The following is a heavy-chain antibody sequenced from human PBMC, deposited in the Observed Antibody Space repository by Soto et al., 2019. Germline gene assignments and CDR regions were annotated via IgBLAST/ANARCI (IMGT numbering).Heavy chain of an antibody. V-gene: IGHV3-33*01. J-gene: IGHJ2*01. D-gene: IGHD4-17*01. CDR3: AREGDYGAPHWYYDL. CDR2: IWYDGSNK. CDR1: GFTFSSYG. Sequence: QVQLVESGGGVVQPGRSLRLSCAASGFTFSSYGMHWVRQAPGKGLEWVAVIWYDGSNKYYADSVKGRFTISRYNSKNTLYLPMNSLRAEDTALYYCAREGDYGAPHWYYDLWGRGTLVTVSS.